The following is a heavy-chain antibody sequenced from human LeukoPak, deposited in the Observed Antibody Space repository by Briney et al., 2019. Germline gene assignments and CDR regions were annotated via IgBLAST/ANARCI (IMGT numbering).Heavy chain of an antibody. CDR1: GFTFSSYS. V-gene: IGHV3-48*04. D-gene: IGHD2-2*01. J-gene: IGHJ4*02. Sequence: GGSLRLSCAASGFTFSSYSMNWVRQAPGKGLEWVSYISSSSSTIYYADSVKGRFTISRDNAKNSLYPQMNSLRAEDTAVYYCARSEGVNGGPPVPAAPDYWGQGTLVTVSS. CDR3: ARSEGVNGGPPVPAAPDY. CDR2: ISSSSSTI.